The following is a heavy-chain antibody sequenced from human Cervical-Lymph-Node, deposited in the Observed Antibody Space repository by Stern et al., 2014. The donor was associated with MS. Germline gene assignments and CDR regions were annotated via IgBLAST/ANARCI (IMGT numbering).Heavy chain of an antibody. CDR1: GFTFRNYW. CDR2: INSDGTTI. CDR3: TKDTYGPEDY. V-gene: IGHV3-74*03. J-gene: IGHJ4*02. D-gene: IGHD3-10*01. Sequence: EVQLVESGGGLVQPGGSLRLSCVASGFTFRNYWMHWVRQGPGKGLEWVARINSDGTTITHADSVQGRFTISRDNAKNTLYLQMNRLRVEDTAVYYCTKDTYGPEDYWGQGTSVTVSS.